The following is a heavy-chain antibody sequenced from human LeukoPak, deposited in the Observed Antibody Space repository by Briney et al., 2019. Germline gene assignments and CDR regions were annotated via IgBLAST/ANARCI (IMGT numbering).Heavy chain of an antibody. J-gene: IGHJ3*02. D-gene: IGHD3-3*01. CDR3: ARDGYDFWSGYNAFDI. CDR2: INI. CDR1: GFTFSSYS. V-gene: IGHV3-21*01. Sequence: PGGSLRLSCAASGFTFSSYSMNWFRQAPGKGLEWVSSINIYYADSVKGRFTISRDNAKNSLYLQMNSLRAEDTAVYYCARDGYDFWSGYNAFDIWGQGTMVTVSS.